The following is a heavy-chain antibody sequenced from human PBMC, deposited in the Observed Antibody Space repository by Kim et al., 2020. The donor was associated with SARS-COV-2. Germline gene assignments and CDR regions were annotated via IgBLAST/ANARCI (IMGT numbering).Heavy chain of an antibody. CDR3: ARVLRHPYCGGDCYRPNFDI. J-gene: IGHJ3*02. CDR2: INHSGST. Sequence: SETLSLTCAVYGGSFSGYYWSWIRQPPGKGLEWIGEINHSGSTNYNPSLKSRVTISVDTSKNQFSLKLSSVTAADTAVYYCARVLRHPYCGGDCYRPNFDIWGQGTMVTVSS. D-gene: IGHD2-21*02. CDR1: GGSFSGYY. V-gene: IGHV4-34*01.